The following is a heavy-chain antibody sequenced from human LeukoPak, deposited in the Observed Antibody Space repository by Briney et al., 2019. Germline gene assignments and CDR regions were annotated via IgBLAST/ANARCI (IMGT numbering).Heavy chain of an antibody. CDR3: AREGGQMSFFDM. D-gene: IGHD5-24*01. J-gene: IGHJ3*02. CDR1: GFTFSSYG. CDR2: IWYDGSNK. Sequence: GGSLRLSCAASGFTFSSYGMHWVRQAPGKGLEWVAVIWYDGSNKYYAESVQGRVTISRDSSKSTLYLLMNSPTAEDTAVYYCAREGGQMSFFDMWGQGTMVTVTS. V-gene: IGHV3-33*01.